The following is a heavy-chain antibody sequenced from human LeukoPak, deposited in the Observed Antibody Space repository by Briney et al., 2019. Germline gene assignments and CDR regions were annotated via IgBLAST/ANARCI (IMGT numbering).Heavy chain of an antibody. D-gene: IGHD5-24*01. CDR3: ARGWGRDGYNYFDY. CDR1: GYTFTGYY. J-gene: IGHJ4*02. Sequence: VASVKVSCKASGYTFTGYYMHWVRQAPGQGLEWMGWINPNSGGTNYAQKFQGRVTMTRDTSISTAYMELSRLRSDDTAVYYCARGWGRDGYNYFDYWGQGTLVTVSS. CDR2: INPNSGGT. V-gene: IGHV1-2*02.